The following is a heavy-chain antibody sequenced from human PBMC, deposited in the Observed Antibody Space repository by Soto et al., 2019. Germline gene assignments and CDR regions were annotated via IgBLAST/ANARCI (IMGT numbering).Heavy chain of an antibody. CDR3: ARELYCGGGSCYSGAFDM. Sequence: SETLSLTCTVSGCSITSGTYYWSWIRQHPGKGLEWIGYISHSGSTYHNPSLKSRVAISIDTSKNQFSLKLNSVTAADTAVYYCARELYCGGGSCYSGAFDMWGQGTKVT. CDR2: ISHSGST. CDR1: GCSITSGTYY. J-gene: IGHJ3*02. D-gene: IGHD2-15*01. V-gene: IGHV4-31*03.